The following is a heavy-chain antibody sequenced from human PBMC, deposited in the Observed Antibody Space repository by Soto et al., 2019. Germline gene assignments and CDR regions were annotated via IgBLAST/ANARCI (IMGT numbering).Heavy chain of an antibody. Sequence: QVQLQESGPGLVRPSQTLSLTCSVSDDSINSGDYYWTWIRQPPGKGLEWIGYIYNTGSTYYNPSLKSRLTIPLDMSRNHFSLQLTSVTAADRVVYYCARQGGAVASGWFDSWGQGTLVTVSS. J-gene: IGHJ5*01. CDR1: DDSINSGDYY. CDR3: ARQGGAVASGWFDS. V-gene: IGHV4-30-4*01. CDR2: IYNTGST. D-gene: IGHD3-10*01.